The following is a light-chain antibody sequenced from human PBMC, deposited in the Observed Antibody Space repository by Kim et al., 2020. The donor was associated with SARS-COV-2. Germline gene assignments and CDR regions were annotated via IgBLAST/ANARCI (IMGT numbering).Light chain of an antibody. J-gene: IGLJ3*02. CDR1: TSNIGTNY. CDR3: ATWDDSLSGPV. CDR2: RNN. Sequence: GQSVTISFSGRTSNIGTNYVSWYQQLPGTAPKLLIYRNNQRPSGVPDRFSGSKSGTSASLAISGLRSEDEADYSCATWDDSLSGPVFGGGTQLTVL. V-gene: IGLV1-47*01.